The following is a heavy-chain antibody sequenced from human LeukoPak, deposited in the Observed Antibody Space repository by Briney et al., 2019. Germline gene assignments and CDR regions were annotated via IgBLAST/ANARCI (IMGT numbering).Heavy chain of an antibody. CDR3: TTEVLEGATDGTFDS. D-gene: IGHD1-26*01. J-gene: IGHJ3*02. V-gene: IGHV3-15*01. CDR2: IKTKTDGGTT. CDR1: GFTFSNAW. Sequence: GGSLRLSCAASGFTFSNAWMSWVRQAPGKGLEWVGRIKTKTDGGTTDYAAPVKGRFTISRDDSKNTLYLLMNSLKTEDTAVYYCTTEVLEGATDGTFDSGGQGTMVTVSS.